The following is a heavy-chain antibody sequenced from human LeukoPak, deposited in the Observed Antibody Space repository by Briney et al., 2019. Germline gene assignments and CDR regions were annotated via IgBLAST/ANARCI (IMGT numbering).Heavy chain of an antibody. J-gene: IGHJ4*02. D-gene: IGHD2-2*01. Sequence: PGGSLRLSCATSGFTFTNYWMNWVRQAPGKGLEWVANIRTDGNEKFYVDSVKGRFTIPRDNAKNSLYLQMNSLRAEDTAVYYCARVKYGRLFDYWGQGTLVTVSS. CDR2: IRTDGNEK. CDR1: GFTFTNYW. CDR3: ARVKYGRLFDY. V-gene: IGHV3-7*03.